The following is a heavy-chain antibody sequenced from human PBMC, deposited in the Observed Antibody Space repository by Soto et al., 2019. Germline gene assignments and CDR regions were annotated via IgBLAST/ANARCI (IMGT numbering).Heavy chain of an antibody. Sequence: SETLSLTCNASGGSITSSGSAWGWIRQSPGKGLEWIGTIDYSGNIYYIPSLKSRITISVDTSKNQISLKLSSVTAADTAVYYCARHKVGVVVVAATRWFDPWGQGTLVTVSS. CDR3: ARHKVGVVVVAATRWFDP. CDR1: GGSITSSGSA. V-gene: IGHV4-39*01. CDR2: IDYSGNI. J-gene: IGHJ5*02. D-gene: IGHD2-15*01.